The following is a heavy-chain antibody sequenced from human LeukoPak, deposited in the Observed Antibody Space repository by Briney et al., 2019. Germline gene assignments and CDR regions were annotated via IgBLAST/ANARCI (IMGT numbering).Heavy chain of an antibody. V-gene: IGHV4-39*07. CDR3: ARASVLRYFD. Sequence: SETLSLTCTVSGGSISSNDDYWGWIRQPPGEGLEWIGSFYYSGNTYYNPSLKSRVTISVDTSKNQFSLKLSSVTAADTAVFYCARASVLRYFDWGQGTLVTVSS. CDR1: GGSISSNDDY. CDR2: FYYSGNT. D-gene: IGHD3-9*01. J-gene: IGHJ4*02.